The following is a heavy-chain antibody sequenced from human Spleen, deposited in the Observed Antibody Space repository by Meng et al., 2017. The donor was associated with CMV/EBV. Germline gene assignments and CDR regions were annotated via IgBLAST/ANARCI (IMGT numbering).Heavy chain of an antibody. CDR1: TFDGYG. J-gene: IGHJ3*02. CDR3: ARGFRYDSSGYNDAFDI. V-gene: IGHV3-20*01. Sequence: TFDGYGMSWVRQAPGKGLEWVSGINWNGGSTGYADSVKGRFTISRDNAKNSLYLQMNSLRAEDTALYHCARGFRYDSSGYNDAFDIWGQGTMVTVSS. CDR2: INWNGGST. D-gene: IGHD3-22*01.